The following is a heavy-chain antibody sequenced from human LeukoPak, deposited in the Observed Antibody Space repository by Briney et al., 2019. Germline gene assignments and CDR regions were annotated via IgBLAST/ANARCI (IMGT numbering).Heavy chain of an antibody. D-gene: IGHD2-2*01. V-gene: IGHV3-21*01. Sequence: GGSLRLCCAASGFPFSSYSMNWVRQAPGKGLEWVSSISSSSSYIYYADSVKGRFTISRDNAKNSLYLQMNSLRAEDTAVYYCARGRYIVVPGGWFDPWGQGTLVTVSS. CDR3: ARGRYIVVPGGWFDP. J-gene: IGHJ5*02. CDR2: ISSSSSYI. CDR1: GFPFSSYS.